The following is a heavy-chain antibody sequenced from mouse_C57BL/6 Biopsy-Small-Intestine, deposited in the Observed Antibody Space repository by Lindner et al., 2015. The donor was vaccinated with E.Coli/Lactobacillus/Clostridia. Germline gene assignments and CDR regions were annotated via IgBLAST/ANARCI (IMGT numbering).Heavy chain of an antibody. CDR3: ARHEEGIYYGNFYFDY. CDR2: FYPGSGSI. CDR1: GYTFTEYT. V-gene: IGHV1-62-2*01. Sequence: VQLQESGAELVKPGASVKPSCRASGYTFTEYTIHWVKQRSGQGLEWIGWFYPGSGSIKYNEKFRDKATLTADKSSNTVYMELSRLTSEDSAVYFCARHEEGIYYGNFYFDYWGQGTTLTVSS. D-gene: IGHD2-1*01. J-gene: IGHJ2*01.